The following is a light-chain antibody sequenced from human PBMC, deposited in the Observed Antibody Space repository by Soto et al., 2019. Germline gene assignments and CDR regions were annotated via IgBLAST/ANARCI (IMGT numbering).Light chain of an antibody. CDR3: QQYSTYPLT. CDR1: QSISNS. CDR2: RAS. V-gene: IGKV1-5*03. Sequence: DIQMTQTPSTRSSWVGDRFTMTCRASQSISNSLAWYQQKPGKAPKLLIYRASALQSGVPSRFSGSGSGTEFTLTIDSLQPDDFATFYCQQYSTYPLTFGGGTKVDIK. J-gene: IGKJ4*01.